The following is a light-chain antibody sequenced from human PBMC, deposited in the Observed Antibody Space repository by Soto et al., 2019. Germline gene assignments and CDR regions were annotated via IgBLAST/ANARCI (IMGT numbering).Light chain of an antibody. CDR3: TSYTPIVTLGSV. Sequence: QSALTQPASVSGSSGQSITISCTGTSSDIDGYNSVSWYQQHPGRAPRLIIYEVTNRPSGVSNRFSASKSGNTASLTISGLQAEDEADYYCTSYTPIVTLGSVFGTGTKVTVL. V-gene: IGLV2-14*01. CDR2: EVT. J-gene: IGLJ1*01. CDR1: SSDIDGYNS.